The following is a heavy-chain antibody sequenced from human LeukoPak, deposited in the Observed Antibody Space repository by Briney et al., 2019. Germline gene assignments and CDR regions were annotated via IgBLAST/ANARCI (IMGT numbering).Heavy chain of an antibody. CDR3: ARAQTN. D-gene: IGHD4-11*01. J-gene: IGHJ4*02. Sequence: GGSLRLSCAASGFTFSSYSMNWVRQAPGEGLEWVSYISSSTSTIYYADSVKGRFTISRDNAKNSLYLQMNSLRAEDPAVYYCARAQTNWGQGTLVTVSS. V-gene: IGHV3-48*01. CDR1: GFTFSSYS. CDR2: ISSSTSTI.